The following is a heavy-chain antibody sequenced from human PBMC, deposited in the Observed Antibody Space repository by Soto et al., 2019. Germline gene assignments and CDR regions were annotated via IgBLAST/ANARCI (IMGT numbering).Heavy chain of an antibody. CDR2: IYYSGST. V-gene: IGHV4-59*01. D-gene: IGHD2-2*01. CDR3: ARGRGGWFINQLLDI. CDR1: GGSISSYY. J-gene: IGHJ3*02. Sequence: QVQLQESGPGLVKPSETLSLTCTVSGGSISSYYWSWIRQPPGKGLEWIGYIYYSGSTNYSPSLKSRVTISVDTSKNQFSLKLSSVTAADTAVYYCARGRGGWFINQLLDIWGQGTMVTVSS.